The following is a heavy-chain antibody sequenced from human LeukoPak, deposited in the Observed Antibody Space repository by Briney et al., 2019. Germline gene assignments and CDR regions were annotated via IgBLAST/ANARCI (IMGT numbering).Heavy chain of an antibody. CDR1: GGSISSSRYY. J-gene: IGHJ4*02. V-gene: IGHV4-39*07. D-gene: IGHD2-2*01. Sequence: SETLSLTYTFSGGSISSSRYYWGWIRQPPGKGLEWIGSIYYSGSTYYNPSLKSRVTISVDRSKNQFSLKLSSVTAADTAVYYCARADLSFIDYWGQGTLVTVSS. CDR2: IYYSGST. CDR3: ARADLSFIDY.